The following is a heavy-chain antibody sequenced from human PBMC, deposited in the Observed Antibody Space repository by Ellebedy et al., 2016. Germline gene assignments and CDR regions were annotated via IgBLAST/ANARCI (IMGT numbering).Heavy chain of an antibody. D-gene: IGHD6-13*01. CDR1: GFTFSNAW. J-gene: IGHJ4*02. CDR3: TTYSSSWYTDY. Sequence: GGSLRLSXAASGFTFSNAWMSWVRQAPGKGLEWVGRIKSKTDGGTTDYAAPVKGRFTISRDDSKNTLYLQMNSLKTEDTAVYYCTTYSSSWYTDYWGQGTLVTVSS. V-gene: IGHV3-15*01. CDR2: IKSKTDGGTT.